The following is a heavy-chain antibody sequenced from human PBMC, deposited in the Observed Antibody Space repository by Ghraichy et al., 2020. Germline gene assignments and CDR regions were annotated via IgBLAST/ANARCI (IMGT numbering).Heavy chain of an antibody. Sequence: GGSLRLSCAASGFTFSSYAMSWVRQAPGKGLEWVSAISGSGGSTYYADSVKGRFTISRDNAKNSLYLQMNSLRAEDTAVYYCARDSRGSGDRGGADYWGQGTLVTVSS. D-gene: IGHD7-27*01. CDR1: GFTFSSYA. J-gene: IGHJ4*02. CDR2: ISGSGGST. V-gene: IGHV3-23*01. CDR3: ARDSRGSGDRGGADY.